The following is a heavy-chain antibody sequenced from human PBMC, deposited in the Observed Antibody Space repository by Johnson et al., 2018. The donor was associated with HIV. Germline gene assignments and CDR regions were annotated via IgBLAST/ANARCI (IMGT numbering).Heavy chain of an antibody. Sequence: QVQLVESGGGVVQPGRSLRLSCAASGFAFSSYGMHWVRQAPGKGLEWVSVISYEGNNKYYADSVRGRFGLTRDNSKNTLYLQMNSLRVEDTAVYYCARGKYGSGSYSIRAFDVWGQGTLVTVSS. V-gene: IGHV3-30*03. CDR1: GFAFSSYG. CDR3: ARGKYGSGSYSIRAFDV. J-gene: IGHJ3*01. CDR2: ISYEGNNK. D-gene: IGHD1-26*01.